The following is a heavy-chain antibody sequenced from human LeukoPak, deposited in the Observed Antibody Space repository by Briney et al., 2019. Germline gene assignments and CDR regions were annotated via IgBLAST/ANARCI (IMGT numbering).Heavy chain of an antibody. Sequence: GGSLRLSCAASGFTFSSYAMSWVRQAPGKGLEWVSYISSTGSTIYYADSVKGRFTMSRDNAKYSLYLQMNSLRAEDTAVYHCTRGGLGSWTFDSWGQGTRVTVSS. J-gene: IGHJ4*02. CDR3: TRGGLGSWTFDS. D-gene: IGHD1-26*01. CDR2: ISSTGSTI. V-gene: IGHV3-48*04. CDR1: GFTFSSYA.